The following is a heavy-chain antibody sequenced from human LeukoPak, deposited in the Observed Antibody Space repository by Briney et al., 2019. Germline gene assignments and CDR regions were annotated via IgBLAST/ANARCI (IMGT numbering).Heavy chain of an antibody. J-gene: IGHJ4*02. CDR2: IRRKGHDYAT. CDR1: GFTFSGSA. Sequence: GGSLRLSCAASGFTFSGSAVHWVRQASGRGLEWVGHIRRKGHDYATTFAASVKGRFTISRDDSKNTAYLQMDSLNTEDTAMYFCTRLGGSPPYFDYWGQGTLVTVSS. V-gene: IGHV3-73*01. D-gene: IGHD3-16*01. CDR3: TRLGGSPPYFDY.